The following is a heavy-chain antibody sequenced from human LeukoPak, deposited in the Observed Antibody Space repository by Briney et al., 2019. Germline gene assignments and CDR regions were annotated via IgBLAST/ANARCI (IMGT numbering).Heavy chain of an antibody. CDR3: ARGGAAMVRGSPGGMDV. Sequence: PSETLSLICTVSGGSISSYYWTWIRQPPGKGLEWIGNIFNGGNTDYNPSLKSRVTISVDTSKNQFSLKLTSVTAADTAVYYCARGGAAMVRGSPGGMDVWGPGTTVAVFS. V-gene: IGHV4-59*08. J-gene: IGHJ6*02. CDR1: GGSISSYY. CDR2: IFNGGNT. D-gene: IGHD3-10*01.